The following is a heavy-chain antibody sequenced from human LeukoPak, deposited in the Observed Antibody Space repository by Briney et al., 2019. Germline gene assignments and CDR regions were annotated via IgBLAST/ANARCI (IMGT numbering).Heavy chain of an antibody. Sequence: GGSLRLSCAGTGFTFSSYGMHWVRQAPGKGLEWVAVIWYDGSNKYYADSVKGRFTISRDNSKNTLYLQMNSLRAEDTAVYYCAREYSSSSMDVWGQGTTVTVSS. CDR1: GFTFSSYG. CDR3: AREYSSSSMDV. V-gene: IGHV3-33*01. CDR2: IWYDGSNK. D-gene: IGHD6-6*01. J-gene: IGHJ6*02.